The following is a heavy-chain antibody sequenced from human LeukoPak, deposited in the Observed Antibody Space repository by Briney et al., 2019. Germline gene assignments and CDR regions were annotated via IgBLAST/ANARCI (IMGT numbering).Heavy chain of an antibody. Sequence: GGSLRLSCVASEFAFSNYWLHWVRQAPGKGPVWVSRINSDGSNTIYADSVKGRFTISRDNAKNTVYLQMNSLRVEDTAIYYCARGGFGHNMDVWGKGTTVTVSS. CDR1: EFAFSNYW. V-gene: IGHV3-74*01. D-gene: IGHD3-3*01. J-gene: IGHJ6*03. CDR2: INSDGSNT. CDR3: ARGGFGHNMDV.